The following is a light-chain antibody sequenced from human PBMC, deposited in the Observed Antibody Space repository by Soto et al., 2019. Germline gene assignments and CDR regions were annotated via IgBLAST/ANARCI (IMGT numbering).Light chain of an antibody. CDR2: GAS. CDR3: QQYNNWPLT. Sequence: EVVMTQSPATLSVSPGERATLSCMAGQSVSSNLAWHQQRPGQAPRLLIYGASTRATGVPARFSGGGSGTEFTLTITSLQSEDFAVYWCQQYNNWPLTFGPGTRLEIK. V-gene: IGKV3D-15*01. J-gene: IGKJ5*01. CDR1: QSVSSN.